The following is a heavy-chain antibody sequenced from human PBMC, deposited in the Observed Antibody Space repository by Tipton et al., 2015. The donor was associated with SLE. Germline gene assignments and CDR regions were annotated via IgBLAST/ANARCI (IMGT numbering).Heavy chain of an antibody. J-gene: IGHJ6*02. Sequence: LRLSCNVSGGSISSYYWSWIRQPPGKGLEWIAYVSYSGSANYNPSLKSRVTISVDTSKNQFSLKVKSVTAADTAAYYCARDRSDFWSGFGMDVWGQGTTVTVSS. V-gene: IGHV4-59*01. CDR3: ARDRSDFWSGFGMDV. D-gene: IGHD3-3*01. CDR1: GGSISSYY. CDR2: VSYSGSA.